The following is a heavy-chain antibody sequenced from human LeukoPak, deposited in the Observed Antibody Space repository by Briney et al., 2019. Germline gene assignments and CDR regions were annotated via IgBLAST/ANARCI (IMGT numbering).Heavy chain of an antibody. CDR2: IYYSGST. CDR3: AASHTVGSGWYEADY. Sequence: SETKSLTCTVSGGSISSYYWSWIRQPPGKGLEWIGYIYYSGSTNYNPSLKSRVTIPVDTSKNQFSLKLSSVTAADTAVYYCAASHTVGSGWYEADYWGQGTLVTVSS. CDR1: GGSISSYY. D-gene: IGHD6-19*01. J-gene: IGHJ4*02. V-gene: IGHV4-59*01.